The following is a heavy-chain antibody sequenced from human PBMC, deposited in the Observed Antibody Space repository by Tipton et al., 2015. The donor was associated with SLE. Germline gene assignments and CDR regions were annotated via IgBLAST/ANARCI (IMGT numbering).Heavy chain of an antibody. V-gene: IGHV4-39*07. CDR2: ISYDGST. D-gene: IGHD2-2*01. J-gene: IGHJ1*01. CDR1: GGSISSPDYY. Sequence: TLSLTCTVSGGSISSPDYYWGWIRQPPGKGLEWIGSISYDGSTYYSPSLKSRVTISIDTSKNQFSLNMHSVTAADTAMYYCARGLGSSSPTWGFEYYGHWGQGTLVTVSS. CDR3: ARGLGSSSPTWGFEYYGH.